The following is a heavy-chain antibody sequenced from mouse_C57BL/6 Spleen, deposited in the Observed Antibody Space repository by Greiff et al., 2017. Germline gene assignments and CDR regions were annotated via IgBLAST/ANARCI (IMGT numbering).Heavy chain of an antibody. CDR3: ARGGYYYSNYLYYFDY. D-gene: IGHD2-5*01. J-gene: IGHJ2*01. V-gene: IGHV1-80*01. Sequence: VQLQQSGAELVKPGASVKISCKASGYAFSSYWMNWVKQRPGKGLEWIGQIYPGDGDTNYNGKFKGKATMTADKSSSTAYMQLSSLTSEDSAVYFCARGGYYYSNYLYYFDYWGQGTTLTVSS. CDR1: GYAFSSYW. CDR2: IYPGDGDT.